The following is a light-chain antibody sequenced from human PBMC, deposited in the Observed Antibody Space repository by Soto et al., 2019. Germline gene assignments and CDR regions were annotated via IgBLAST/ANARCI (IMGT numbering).Light chain of an antibody. Sequence: QSVLTQPASVSGSPGQSIAISCTGTTNDVGGYNYVAWYQHHPGKAPKLIIFDVSRRPSGISDRFSGSKSGNTASLTISGLQAEDEADYYCPSYTSTSALGVVGGGTKVTVL. V-gene: IGLV2-14*03. CDR1: TNDVGGYNY. J-gene: IGLJ2*01. CDR2: DVS. CDR3: PSYTSTSALGV.